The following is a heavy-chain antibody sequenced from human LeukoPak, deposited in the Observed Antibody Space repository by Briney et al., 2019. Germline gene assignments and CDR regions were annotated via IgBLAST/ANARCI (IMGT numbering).Heavy chain of an antibody. D-gene: IGHD5-12*01. CDR2: IYYSGST. V-gene: IGHV4-59*12. CDR3: ARLSGYGLHYYYMDV. Sequence: SETLSLTCTVSGGSISSYYWSWIRQPPGKGLEWIGNIYYSGSTYYNPSLKSRVTISVDTSKNQFSLKLSSVTAADTAVYYCARLSGYGLHYYYMDVWGKGTTVTVSS. J-gene: IGHJ6*03. CDR1: GGSISSYY.